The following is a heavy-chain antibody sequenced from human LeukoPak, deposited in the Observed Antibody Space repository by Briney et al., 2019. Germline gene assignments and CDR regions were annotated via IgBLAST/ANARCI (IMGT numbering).Heavy chain of an antibody. V-gene: IGHV3-15*07. Sequence: GGSLRLSCAVSGIIFSDAWMNWVRQAPGKGLEWVGRIKSKVDGGTIDYAAPVKGRFTISRDDSKNTLYPHMNGLKTEDTAVYYCTKDPPLTGGVYSAYWGQGTLVTVSS. J-gene: IGHJ4*02. CDR1: GIIFSDAW. D-gene: IGHD7-27*01. CDR3: TKDPPLTGGVYSAY. CDR2: IKSKVDGGTI.